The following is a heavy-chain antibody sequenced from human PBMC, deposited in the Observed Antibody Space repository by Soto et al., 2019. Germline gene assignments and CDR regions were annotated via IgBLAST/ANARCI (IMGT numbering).Heavy chain of an antibody. V-gene: IGHV4-30-4*01. D-gene: IGHD4-17*01. CDR2: IYNSGGS. CDR1: GASVRSGDYY. Sequence: SETLSLTCSVSGASVRSGDYYWGCMRQAPGKGLEWVVYIYNSGGSYYNPSLRGRLTISIDTSKNQFSLKLNSVTAADTSIYSCVGTGTTDDYWGRGTLVTVSS. CDR3: VGTGTTDDY. J-gene: IGHJ4*02.